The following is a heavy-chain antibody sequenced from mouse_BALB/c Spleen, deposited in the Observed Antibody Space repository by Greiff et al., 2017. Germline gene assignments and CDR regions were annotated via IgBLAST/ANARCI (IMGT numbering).Heavy chain of an antibody. Sequence: VQLQQPGAELVMPGASVKMSCKASGYTFTSYVMHWVKQKPGQGLEWIGYINPYNDGTKYNEKFKGKATLTSDKSSSTAYMELSSLTSEDSAVYYCARGGYDGYFDYWGQGTTLTVSS. CDR1: GYTFTSYV. CDR2: INPYNDGT. CDR3: ARGGYDGYFDY. D-gene: IGHD2-14*01. J-gene: IGHJ2*01. V-gene: IGHV1-14*01.